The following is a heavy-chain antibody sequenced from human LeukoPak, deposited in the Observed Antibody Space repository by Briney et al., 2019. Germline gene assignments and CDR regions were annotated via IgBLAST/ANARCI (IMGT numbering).Heavy chain of an antibody. CDR2: ISGYNGNR. D-gene: IGHD3-3*01. Sequence: ASVKVSCKASGYTFSSFGISWVRQAPGQGLEWMGWISGYNGNRNYAQKFHDRVTMTTDTSTSTAYMELRSLRSDDTAVYYCARDGHHKCYDFWSGYPYYFDYWGQGTLVTVSS. CDR3: ARDGHHKCYDFWSGYPYYFDY. J-gene: IGHJ4*02. V-gene: IGHV1-18*01. CDR1: GYTFSSFG.